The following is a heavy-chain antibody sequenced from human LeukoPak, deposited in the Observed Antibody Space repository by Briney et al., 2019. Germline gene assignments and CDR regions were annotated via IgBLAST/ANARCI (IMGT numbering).Heavy chain of an antibody. D-gene: IGHD6-13*01. Sequence: GGSLRLSWAASGFTFSSYSMNWVRQAPGKGLEWVSSISSSSSYIYYADSVKGRFTISRDNAKNSLYLQMNSLRAEDTAVYYCARERGHSYSSSWPVESWGQGTLVTVSS. CDR3: ARERGHSYSSSWPVES. V-gene: IGHV3-21*01. CDR2: ISSSSSYI. CDR1: GFTFSSYS. J-gene: IGHJ5*02.